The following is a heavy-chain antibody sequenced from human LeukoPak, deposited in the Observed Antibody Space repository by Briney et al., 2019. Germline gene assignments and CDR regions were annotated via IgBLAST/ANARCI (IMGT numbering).Heavy chain of an antibody. CDR1: GYTFTGYY. CDR3: AARTQWELGWYDY. D-gene: IGHD6-19*01. Sequence: GASVKVSCKASGYTFTGYYMHWVRRAPGQGLEWMGWINPNSGGTNYAQKFQGRVTMTRDTSISTAYMELSRLRSDDTAVYYCAARTQWELGWYDYWSQVTLVTVS. V-gene: IGHV1-2*02. J-gene: IGHJ4*02. CDR2: INPNSGGT.